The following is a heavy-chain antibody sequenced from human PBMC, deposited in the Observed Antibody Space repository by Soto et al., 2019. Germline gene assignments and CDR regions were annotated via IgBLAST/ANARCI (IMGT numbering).Heavy chain of an antibody. CDR3: ARGGGYYGVLFDY. CDR2: ILYSGTT. Sequence: QLQLQESGPGLLRPSETLSLTCNVSGGAISSSSYFWAWVRQPPGKTLEWIGHILYSGTTHYNESLKSRVPLSVDTSKNQFYLRLNSVNPAETAVYYCARGGGYYGVLFDYWGQGTLVPVSS. J-gene: IGHJ4*02. D-gene: IGHD4-17*01. CDR1: GGAISSSSYF. V-gene: IGHV4-39*01.